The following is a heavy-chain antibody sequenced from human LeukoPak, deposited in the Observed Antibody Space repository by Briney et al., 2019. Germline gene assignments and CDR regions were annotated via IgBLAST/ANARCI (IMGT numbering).Heavy chain of an antibody. Sequence: ASVKVSCKASGGTFSSYAISWVRQAPGQGLEWMGGIIPIFGTANYAQKFQGRVTITADESTSTAYMELSSLRSEDTAVYYCARDGDYDFWSGYSYYFDYWGQGTLVTVSS. V-gene: IGHV1-69*13. J-gene: IGHJ4*02. CDR1: GGTFSSYA. D-gene: IGHD3-3*01. CDR2: IIPIFGTA. CDR3: ARDGDYDFWSGYSYYFDY.